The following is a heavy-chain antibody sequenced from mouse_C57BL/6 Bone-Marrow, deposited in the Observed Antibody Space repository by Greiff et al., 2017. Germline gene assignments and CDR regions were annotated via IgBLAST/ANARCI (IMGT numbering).Heavy chain of an antibody. CDR2: IYPRSGNT. D-gene: IGHD1-1*01. CDR1: GYTFTSYG. CDR3: ARRGYYGSKAY. V-gene: IGHV1-81*01. Sequence: LVESGAELARPGASVKLSCKASGYTFTSYGISWVKQRTGQGLEWIGEIYPRSGNTYYNEKFKGKATLTADKSSSTAYMELRSLTSEDSAVYFCARRGYYGSKAYWGQGTLVTVSA. J-gene: IGHJ3*01.